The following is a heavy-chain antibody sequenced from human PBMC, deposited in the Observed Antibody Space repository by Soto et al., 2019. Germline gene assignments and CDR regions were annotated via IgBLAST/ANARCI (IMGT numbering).Heavy chain of an antibody. CDR1: GGSISSYY. D-gene: IGHD3-10*01. Sequence: SETLSLTCTVSGGSISSYYWSWIRQPPGKGPEWIGYIYYSGGTYYNPSLKSRVTISVDTSKNQFSLKLSSVTAADTAVYYCSIVRGGSVRGVIRSYYYYYMAVWGKGTTVTVSS. V-gene: IGHV4-59*06. CDR3: SIVRGGSVRGVIRSYYYYYMAV. J-gene: IGHJ6*03. CDR2: IYYSGGT.